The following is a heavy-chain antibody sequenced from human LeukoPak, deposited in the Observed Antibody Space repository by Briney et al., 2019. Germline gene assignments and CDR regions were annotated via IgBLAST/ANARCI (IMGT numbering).Heavy chain of an antibody. CDR2: IWYDGSNK. D-gene: IGHD4-23*01. V-gene: IGHV3-33*01. Sequence: PGGSLRLSCAASGFTFSSYGIHWVRQAPGKGLEWVAVIWYDGSNKYYADSVKGRFTISRDNSKNTLYLQMNSLRAEDTAVYYCARGTPKSMTTVAPFDYWGQGTLVTVSS. CDR1: GFTFSSYG. CDR3: ARGTPKSMTTVAPFDY. J-gene: IGHJ4*02.